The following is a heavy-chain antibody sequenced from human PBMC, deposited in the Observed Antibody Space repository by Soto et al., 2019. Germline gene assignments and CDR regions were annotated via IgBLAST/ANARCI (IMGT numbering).Heavy chain of an antibody. V-gene: IGHV1-18*01. CDR3: ALSYDSSGYHLGY. J-gene: IGHJ4*02. CDR1: GYTFTSYG. D-gene: IGHD3-22*01. CDR2: ISAYNGNT. Sequence: QVQLVQSGAEVKKPGASVKVSCKASGYTFTSYGISWVRQAPGQGLEWMGWISAYNGNTNYAQKLQGRVTMTTDTXTRKAHMEPRGLSSDDTAVYYCALSYDSSGYHLGYWGQGTLVTVSS.